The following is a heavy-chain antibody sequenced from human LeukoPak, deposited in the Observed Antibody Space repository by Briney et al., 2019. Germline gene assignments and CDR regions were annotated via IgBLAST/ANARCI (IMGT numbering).Heavy chain of an antibody. D-gene: IGHD2-15*01. CDR2: ISGSGAYT. CDR1: GISVSSHA. V-gene: IGHV3-23*01. Sequence: PGGSLRLSCTASGISVSSHAMTWVRQAPGKGLEWVSTISGSGAYTYYADSVKGRFTISRDNSKNMLYLQMNSLRAEDTAVYYCAKDPREAAYFFDYWGQGTLVTVSS. CDR3: AKDPREAAYFFDY. J-gene: IGHJ4*02.